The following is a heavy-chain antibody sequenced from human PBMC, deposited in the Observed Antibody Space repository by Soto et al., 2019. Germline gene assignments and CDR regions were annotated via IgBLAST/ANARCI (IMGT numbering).Heavy chain of an antibody. V-gene: IGHV3-23*01. D-gene: IGHD2-8*02. CDR1: GFTFGSYA. Sequence: EMQLSESGGGLVQPGGSLRLSCAASGFTFGSYAMSWVRQAPGKGLEWVSAISGGGSGTYYADSVKGRFTISRDNSKNTLFLQMNSLRVEDTAIYYSAKDPKSTVRFNWFDPWGQGTLVTVSS. J-gene: IGHJ5*02. CDR3: AKDPKSTVRFNWFDP. CDR2: ISGGGSGT.